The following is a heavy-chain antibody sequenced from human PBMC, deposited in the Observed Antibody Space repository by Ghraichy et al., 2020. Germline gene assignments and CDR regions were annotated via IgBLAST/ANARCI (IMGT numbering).Heavy chain of an antibody. J-gene: IGHJ6*02. CDR3: ARALPYYYYGMHV. V-gene: IGHV1-2*02. CDR1: GYTFTGYY. CDR2: INPNSGGT. D-gene: IGHD1-26*01. Sequence: ASVKVSCKASGYTFTGYYMHWVRQAPGQGLEWMGWINPNSGGTNYAQKFQCRVTMTRDTSITTAYMELSRLRSDDTAVYYCARALPYYYYGMHVWGQGTTVTVSS.